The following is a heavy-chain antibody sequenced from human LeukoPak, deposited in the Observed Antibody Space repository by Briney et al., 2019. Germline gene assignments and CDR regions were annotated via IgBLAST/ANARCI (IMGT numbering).Heavy chain of an antibody. CDR2: INPVDSDT. CDR1: GYGFSTYW. J-gene: IGHJ4*02. D-gene: IGHD6-19*01. V-gene: IGHV5-51*01. CDR3: ARQWLFDY. Sequence: GASLKISCKASGYGFSTYWIAWVRQLPGKGLEWIGIINPVDSDTRYSPSFQGQVTISADKSISTAYLQWSSLKASDTAIYYCARQWLFDYWGQGTLVTVSS.